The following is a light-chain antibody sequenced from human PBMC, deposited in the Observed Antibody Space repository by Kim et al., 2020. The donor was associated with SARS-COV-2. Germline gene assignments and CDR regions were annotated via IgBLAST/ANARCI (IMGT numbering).Light chain of an antibody. Sequence: PGERAPLSCRASQIVANYLAWYQQKPGQAPRLLLYDASNRATGIPPRFSGSGSGTDFTLTISSLEPEDFAVYYCQLRTNWPPRITFGGGTKVDIK. CDR2: DAS. CDR1: QIVANY. V-gene: IGKV3-11*01. CDR3: QLRTNWPPRIT. J-gene: IGKJ4*02.